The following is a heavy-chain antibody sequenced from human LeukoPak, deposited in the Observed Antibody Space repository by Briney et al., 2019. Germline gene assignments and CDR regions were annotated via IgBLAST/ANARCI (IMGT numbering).Heavy chain of an antibody. CDR2: IKNDGSGT. CDR3: ARNPSTSMEF. Sequence: YXMHWVRQAPGKGLVWVSRIKNDGSGTIYADSVNGRFTISRDNAKNTLYLQMNSLRAEDTAVYYCARNPSTSMEFWGQGTLVTVSS. CDR1: YX. J-gene: IGHJ4*02. D-gene: IGHD5-18*01. V-gene: IGHV3-74*01.